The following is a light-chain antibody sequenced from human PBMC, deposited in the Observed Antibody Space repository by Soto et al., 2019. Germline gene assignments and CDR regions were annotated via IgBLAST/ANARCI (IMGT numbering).Light chain of an antibody. J-gene: IGKJ4*01. CDR2: WAS. Sequence: DIVMTQSPDSLAVSVGERATINCKSSQNVLYSSNNKYQFAWYQQEPGQPPKLLIYWASTRESGVPDRVSGSGSGTDFILNITSLEAEDVGVYYCQQYYSPPLIFGGGTKVDIK. V-gene: IGKV4-1*01. CDR1: QNVLYSSNNKYQ. CDR3: QQYYSPPLI.